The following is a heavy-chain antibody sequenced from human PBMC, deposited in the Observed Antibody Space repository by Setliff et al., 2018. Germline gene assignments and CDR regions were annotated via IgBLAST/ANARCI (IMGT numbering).Heavy chain of an antibody. J-gene: IGHJ4*02. D-gene: IGHD2-2*01. CDR1: GDSISTFSYY. CDR3: ASCRYQVPYNY. CDR2: IYDSGKT. V-gene: IGHV4-39*01. Sequence: LSLTCSVPGDSISTFSYYWGWIRQPPGKGLEWIGTIYDSGKTYYNPSLKSRVSISVDTSKNQFSPKLNSVTAADTGVYYCASCRYQVPYNYWGQGTLVTVSS.